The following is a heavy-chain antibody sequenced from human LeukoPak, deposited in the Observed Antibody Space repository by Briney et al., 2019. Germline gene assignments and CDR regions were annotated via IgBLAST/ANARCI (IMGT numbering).Heavy chain of an antibody. D-gene: IGHD3-22*01. J-gene: IGHJ4*02. Sequence: ASVKVSCKASGYTFTSYGISWVRQAPGQGLEWMGWISAYNGNTDYAQKLQGRVTITADTSTDTAYMELSSLRSEDTAVYYCATDSRADSSGYIYWGQGTLVTVSS. CDR3: ATDSRADSSGYIY. CDR1: GYTFTSYG. V-gene: IGHV1-18*01. CDR2: ISAYNGNT.